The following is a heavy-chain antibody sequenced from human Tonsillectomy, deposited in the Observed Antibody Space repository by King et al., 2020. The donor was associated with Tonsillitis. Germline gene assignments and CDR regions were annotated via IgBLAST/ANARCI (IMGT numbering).Heavy chain of an antibody. CDR3: ARGGRYCSSTSCWGEFDY. D-gene: IGHD2-2*01. V-gene: IGHV4-39*02. J-gene: IGHJ4*02. CDR1: GGSIRSSSYF. Sequence: QLQESGPGLVKPSETLSLTCAVAGGSIRSSSYFWGWIRQPPGKGLEWIGSIYYSGTTYYNPSIKSRVTVSVDTSKNHFSLKVTPVTAADTAVYFCARGGRYCSSTSCWGEFDYWGQGTLVTVSS. CDR2: IYYSGTT.